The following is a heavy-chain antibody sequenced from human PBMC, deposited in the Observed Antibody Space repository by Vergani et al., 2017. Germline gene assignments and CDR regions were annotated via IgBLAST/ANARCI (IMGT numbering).Heavy chain of an antibody. D-gene: IGHD2-15*01. J-gene: IGHJ2*01. Sequence: QVQLVESGGGVVQPGRSLRLSCAASGFTFSSYGMHWVRQAPGKGLEWVAVISYDGSNKYYADSVKGRFTISRDNSKNTLYLQMNSLRAEDTAVYYCARAGAVTYSSWYFDLWGRGTLVTVSS. V-gene: IGHV3-30*03. CDR1: GFTFSSYG. CDR2: ISYDGSNK. CDR3: ARAGAVTYSSWYFDL.